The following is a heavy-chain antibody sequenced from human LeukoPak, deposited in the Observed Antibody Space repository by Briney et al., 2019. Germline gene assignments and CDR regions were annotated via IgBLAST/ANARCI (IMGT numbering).Heavy chain of an antibody. Sequence: SETLSLTCSVSGGSISSHYWSWMRQPPGKGLEWIGYIYYTGSTDYNPSLKSRVTISVDTSKNQLSLKLSSVTAADAAVYYCARSDGAGATDYWGQGTLVAVSS. D-gene: IGHD1-26*01. J-gene: IGHJ4*02. CDR3: ARSDGAGATDY. V-gene: IGHV4-59*11. CDR2: IYYTGST. CDR1: GGSISSHY.